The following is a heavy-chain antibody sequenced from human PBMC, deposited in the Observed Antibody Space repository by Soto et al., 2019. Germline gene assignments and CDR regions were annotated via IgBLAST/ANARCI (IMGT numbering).Heavy chain of an antibody. CDR3: ARLAVVGAIWSAFDI. CDR1: GYSFTSYW. V-gene: IGHV5-51*01. CDR2: IYPCDSDT. D-gene: IGHD1-26*01. J-gene: IGHJ3*02. Sequence: PVESLKISGNGSGYSFTSYWIGWVRQMPGKCLEWMGIIYPCDSDTRYSPSFQGQVTISADKSISTAYLQWSSLKASDTAMYYCARLAVVGAIWSAFDIWGQGTMVTVS.